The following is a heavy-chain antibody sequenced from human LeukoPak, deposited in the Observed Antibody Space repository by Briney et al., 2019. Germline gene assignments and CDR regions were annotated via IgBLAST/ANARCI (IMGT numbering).Heavy chain of an antibody. V-gene: IGHV4-59*01. J-gene: IGHJ4*02. CDR3: ARGLDDILTGYHFDY. CDR1: GGSISSYY. Sequence: PSETLSLTCTVSGGSISSYYWSWIRQPPGKGLEWIGYIYYSGSTNYNPSLKSRVTISVDTSKNQFSLKLSSVTAADTAVYYCARGLDDILTGYHFDYWGQGTLVTVSS. CDR2: IYYSGST. D-gene: IGHD3-9*01.